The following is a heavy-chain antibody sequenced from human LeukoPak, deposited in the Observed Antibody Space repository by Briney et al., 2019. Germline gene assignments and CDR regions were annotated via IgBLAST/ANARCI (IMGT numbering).Heavy chain of an antibody. J-gene: IGHJ4*02. V-gene: IGHV1-2*02. D-gene: IGHD4-17*01. Sequence: ASVKVSCKTSGYTFTGYHIHWVRQAPGQGLEWMGWINPNSGGTNYAQKFQGRVTMTRDTSISTAYMELSRLRSDDTAVYYCARGDDYGDYTGYYWGQGTLVTVSS. CDR1: GYTFTGYH. CDR3: ARGDDYGDYTGYY. CDR2: INPNSGGT.